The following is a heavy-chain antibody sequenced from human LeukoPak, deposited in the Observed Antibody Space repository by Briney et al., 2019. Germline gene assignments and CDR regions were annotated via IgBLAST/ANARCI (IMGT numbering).Heavy chain of an antibody. D-gene: IGHD5-18*01. CDR1: GFSFSSYS. CDR3: ARDTSGYTFDD. J-gene: IGHJ4*02. V-gene: IGHV3-21*01. Sequence: GGSLRLSCAASGFSFSSYSMNWVRQAPGKGLEWVSSISATSNYIYYADSVKGRFTISRDNAKNSLYLQMNSLRAEDTAVYYCARDTSGYTFDDWGQGTLVTVSS. CDR2: ISATSNYI.